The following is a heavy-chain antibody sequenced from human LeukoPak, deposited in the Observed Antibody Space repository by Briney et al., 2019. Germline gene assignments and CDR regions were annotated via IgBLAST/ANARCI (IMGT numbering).Heavy chain of an antibody. D-gene: IGHD6-13*01. CDR3: AKDLAAAGSLDP. J-gene: IGHJ5*02. CDR2: ISYDGSNK. Sequence: GGSLRLSCAASGFTFSSYGMHWVRQAPGKGLEWVAVISYDGSNKYYADSVKGRFTISRDNSKNTLYLQMNSLRAEDTAMDYCAKDLAAAGSLDPWGQGTLVTVSS. V-gene: IGHV3-30*18. CDR1: GFTFSSYG.